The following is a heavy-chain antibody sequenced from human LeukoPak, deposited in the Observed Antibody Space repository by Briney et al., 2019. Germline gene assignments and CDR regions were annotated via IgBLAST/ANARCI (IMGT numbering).Heavy chain of an antibody. D-gene: IGHD1-7*01. Sequence: SETLSLTCAVYGGSFSGYYWSWIRQPPGKGLEWIGEINHSGSTNYNPSLKSRVTMSLDTSKNQFSLTLSSVTAADTAIYYCARRATSGNYQMLHFDSWGQGILVTVSS. V-gene: IGHV4-34*01. J-gene: IGHJ4*02. CDR2: INHSGST. CDR3: ARRATSGNYQMLHFDS. CDR1: GGSFSGYY.